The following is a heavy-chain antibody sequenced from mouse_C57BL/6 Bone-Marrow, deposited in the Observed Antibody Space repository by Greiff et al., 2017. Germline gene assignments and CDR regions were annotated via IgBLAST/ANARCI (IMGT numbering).Heavy chain of an antibody. J-gene: IGHJ2*01. D-gene: IGHD2-4*01. CDR3: AIYYDYDREGDY. CDR1: GYTFTSYW. CDR2: IHPNSGST. Sequence: QVQLQQSGAELVKPGASVKLSCKASGYTFTSYWMHWVKQRPGQGLEWIGMIHPNSGSTNYNEKFKSKATLTVEKSSSTAYMQLSSLTSEDSAVYYCAIYYDYDREGDYWGQGTTLTVSS. V-gene: IGHV1-64*01.